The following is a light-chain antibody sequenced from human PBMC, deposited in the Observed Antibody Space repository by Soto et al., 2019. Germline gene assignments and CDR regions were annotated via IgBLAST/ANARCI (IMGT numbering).Light chain of an antibody. J-gene: IGKJ1*01. CDR1: QSFNSY. V-gene: IGKV3-15*01. CDR3: QQYNNWART. CDR2: GAS. Sequence: EIILTQSPATLSLSPGERATLSCRASQSFNSYLTWYQQKPGQAPRLLMYGASTRATGIPARFSGSGSGTEFTLTISSLQSADFAVYFCQQYNNWARTFGQGTKVDIK.